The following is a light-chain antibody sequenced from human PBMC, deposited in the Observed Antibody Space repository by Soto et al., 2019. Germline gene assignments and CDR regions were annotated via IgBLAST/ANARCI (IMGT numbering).Light chain of an antibody. J-gene: IGKJ5*01. V-gene: IGKV1-5*01. CDR3: KQLNSYPIT. CDR2: AAS. Sequence: DIQMTQSPSTLSASVGDRVTITCRASQSISSWLAWYQQKPGKAPKLLIYAASTLQSGVPSRFSGSGSGTEFTLTIRSLQPEDFATYYCKQLNSYPITFGQGTRLEIK. CDR1: QSISSW.